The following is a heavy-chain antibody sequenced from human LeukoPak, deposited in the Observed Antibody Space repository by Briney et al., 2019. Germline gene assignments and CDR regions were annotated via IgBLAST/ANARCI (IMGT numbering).Heavy chain of an antibody. D-gene: IGHD5-24*01. CDR3: AKREGPYYFAY. Sequence: RGSLRLSCAASGFTFRSYAMSWVRQAPGKGLEWVSAISGGGDIIYYADSVKGRFTISRDNSKNTLYLQMNSLRAEDTPVYYCAKREGPYYFAYWGQGTLVTVSS. CDR1: GFTFRSYA. CDR2: ISGGGDII. V-gene: IGHV3-23*01. J-gene: IGHJ4*02.